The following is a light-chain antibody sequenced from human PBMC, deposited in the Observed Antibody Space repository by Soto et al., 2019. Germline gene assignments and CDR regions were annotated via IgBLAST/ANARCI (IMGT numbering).Light chain of an antibody. CDR2: DAS. V-gene: IGKV3-11*01. CDR1: QSVFTY. CDR3: QQRYNWPNT. J-gene: IGKJ2*01. Sequence: EIVLTQSPATLSLSPGERATLSCRASQSVFTYLAWYQHNPGQAPRLLIYDASNRATGIPARFSGSGSGTDFTLTISSPEPEDFAVYYCQQRYNWPNTFGQGTKLEIK.